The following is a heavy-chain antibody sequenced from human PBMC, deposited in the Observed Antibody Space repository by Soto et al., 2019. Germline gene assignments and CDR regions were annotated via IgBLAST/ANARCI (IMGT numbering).Heavy chain of an antibody. CDR2: IIPIFGTA. J-gene: IGHJ5*02. Sequence: QVQLVQSGAEVKKPGSSVKVSCKASGGTFSSYAISWVRQAPGQGLEWMGGIIPIFGTANYAQKFQGRLTITADESTSTAYMELSSLRSEDTAVYYCAREWKGYGDFVENGWFDPWGQGTLVTVSS. CDR3: AREWKGYGDFVENGWFDP. D-gene: IGHD4-17*01. V-gene: IGHV1-69*12. CDR1: GGTFSSYA.